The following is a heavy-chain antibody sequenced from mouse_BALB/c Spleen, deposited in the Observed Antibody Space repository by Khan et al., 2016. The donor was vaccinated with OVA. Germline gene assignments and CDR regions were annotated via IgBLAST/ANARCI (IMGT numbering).Heavy chain of an antibody. Sequence: VKLLESGPGLVAPSRNLSLTCTVAGFSVRDYGVSWIRQPPGKGLEWLGVIWGGGSTYYNSDLKSRLSISKDNSKSQVFLKMSSLQSDDTAMFYCAKGVWSYYYTLDYWGQGTSVTVSS. J-gene: IGHJ4*01. CDR1: GFSVRDYG. V-gene: IGHV2-6-5*01. CDR3: AKGVWSYYYTLDY. CDR2: IWGGGST.